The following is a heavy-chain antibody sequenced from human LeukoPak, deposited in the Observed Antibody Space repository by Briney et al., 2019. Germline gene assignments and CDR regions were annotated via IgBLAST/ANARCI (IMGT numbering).Heavy chain of an antibody. CDR3: ARVGTYYRSLDS. CDR1: GGSVNSGSYY. CDR2: IYYSGNT. D-gene: IGHD3-10*01. Sequence: PSETLSLTCSVSGGSVNSGSYYWTWIRQPPGKGLEWIGYIYYSGNTNYNPSLKSRVTIARDTSKNQFSLKLSSVTAADTAVYYCARVGTYYRSLDSWGQGTLVTVSS. J-gene: IGHJ4*02. V-gene: IGHV4-61*01.